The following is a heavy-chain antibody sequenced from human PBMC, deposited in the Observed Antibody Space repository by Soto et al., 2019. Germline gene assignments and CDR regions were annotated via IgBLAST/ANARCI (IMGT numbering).Heavy chain of an antibody. J-gene: IGHJ4*02. CDR1: GFTVSSNY. D-gene: IGHD5-18*01. CDR2: IYSGDST. V-gene: IGHV3-66*01. CDR3: ARNIQLWGQYYFDY. Sequence: EVQLVESGGGLVQPGGSLRLSCAASGFTVSSNYMSWVRQAPGKGLEWVSVIYSGDSTYYADSVKGRFTISRDNSKNTLYLQMNSLRAEDTAVYYCARNIQLWGQYYFDYWGQGTLVTVSS.